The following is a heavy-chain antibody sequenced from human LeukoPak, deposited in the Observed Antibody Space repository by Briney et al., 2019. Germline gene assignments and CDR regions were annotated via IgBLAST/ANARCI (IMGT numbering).Heavy chain of an antibody. Sequence: GRSLRLSCAASGFTFSSYGMHWVRQAPGKGLEWVAVISYDGSNKYYADSVKGQFTISRDNSKNTLYLQMNSLRAEDTAVYYCAKEYRYCSGGSCSNTFDYWGQGTLVTVSS. J-gene: IGHJ4*02. CDR3: AKEYRYCSGGSCSNTFDY. CDR1: GFTFSSYG. CDR2: ISYDGSNK. V-gene: IGHV3-30*18. D-gene: IGHD2-15*01.